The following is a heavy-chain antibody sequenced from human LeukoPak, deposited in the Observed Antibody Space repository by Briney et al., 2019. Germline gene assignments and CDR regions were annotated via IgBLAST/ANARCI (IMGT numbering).Heavy chain of an antibody. D-gene: IGHD6-19*01. CDR1: GGSISSSSYY. CDR2: IYYSGST. CDR3: ARDSIAVAANDAFDI. Sequence: PSETLSLTCTVSGGSISSSSYYWGWIRQPPGKGLEWIGSIYYSGSTYYNPSLKSRVTISVDTSKNQFSLKLSSVTAADTAVYYCARDSIAVAANDAFDIWGRGTMVTVSS. J-gene: IGHJ3*02. V-gene: IGHV4-39*07.